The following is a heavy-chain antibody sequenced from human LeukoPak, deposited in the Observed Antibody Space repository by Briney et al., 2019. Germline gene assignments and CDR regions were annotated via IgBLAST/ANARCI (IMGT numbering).Heavy chain of an antibody. J-gene: IGHJ4*02. CDR3: ARDRRGFSYGYWGFDY. V-gene: IGHV3-33*01. Sequence: GGSLRLSCTASGFLFSAHGMHWVRQAPGKGLEWVAVIWYNGTNKYYADSVKGRFTISRDNSKNTLYLQMNSLRVEDTAVYYCARDRRGFSYGYWGFDYWGQGTLVTVSS. CDR1: GFLFSAHG. D-gene: IGHD5-18*01. CDR2: IWYNGTNK.